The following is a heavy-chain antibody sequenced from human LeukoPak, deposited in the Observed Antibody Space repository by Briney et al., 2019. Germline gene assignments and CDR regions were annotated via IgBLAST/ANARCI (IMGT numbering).Heavy chain of an antibody. D-gene: IGHD3-10*01. CDR2: ISSSSSYI. J-gene: IGHJ4*02. V-gene: IGHV3-21*04. CDR3: VRAAAWFGEVLDY. Sequence: GGTLRLSCAASGFTFSSYGMNWVHQAPGKGLEWVSSISSSSSYIYYADSVKGRFTISRDDAKNSLFLQMNSLRAEDTALYYCVRAAAWFGEVLDYWGQGTLVTVSS. CDR1: GFTFSSYG.